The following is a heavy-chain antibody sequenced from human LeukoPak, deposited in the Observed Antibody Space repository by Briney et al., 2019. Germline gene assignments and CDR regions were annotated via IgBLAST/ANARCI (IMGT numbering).Heavy chain of an antibody. D-gene: IGHD6-6*01. V-gene: IGHV3-11*04. CDR2: ISNTGSTI. J-gene: IGHJ4*02. CDR1: EFTFSDFH. CDR3: AREGSRSSFYFDY. Sequence: GGSLRLSCAASEFTFSDFHMNWIRQAPGKGREWISHISNTGSTIYYADSVKGRFTISRDNAKNSLYLQVKSLRVEDTGVYYCAREGSRSSFYFDYWGQGTLVTVSS.